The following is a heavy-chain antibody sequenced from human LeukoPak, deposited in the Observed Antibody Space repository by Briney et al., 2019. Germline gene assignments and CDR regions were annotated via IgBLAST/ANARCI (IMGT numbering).Heavy chain of an antibody. J-gene: IGHJ4*02. CDR2: ISSSSSYI. V-gene: IGHV3-21*01. D-gene: IGHD5-18*01. CDR1: GFTFSSYS. CDR3: AREEEYSYGYCDY. Sequence: GGSLRLSCAASGFTFSSYSMNWVRQAPGKGLEWVSSISSSSSYIYYADSVKGRFTISRDNAKNSLYLQMNSLRAEDTAVYYCAREEEYSYGYCDYWGQGTLVTVS.